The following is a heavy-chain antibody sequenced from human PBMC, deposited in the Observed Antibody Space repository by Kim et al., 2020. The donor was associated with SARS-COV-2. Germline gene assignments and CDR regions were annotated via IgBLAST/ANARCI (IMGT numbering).Heavy chain of an antibody. V-gene: IGHV3-15*01. Sequence: RFTISRDDSKNTLYLQMNSLKTEDTAVYYCTTALSPLLWFGELLFRYFDYWGQGTLVTVSS. CDR3: TTALSPLLWFGELLFRYFDY. J-gene: IGHJ4*02. D-gene: IGHD3-10*01.